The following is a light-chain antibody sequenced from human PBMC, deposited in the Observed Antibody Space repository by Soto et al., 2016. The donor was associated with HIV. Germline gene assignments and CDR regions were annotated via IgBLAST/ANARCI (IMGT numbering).Light chain of an antibody. V-gene: IGKV1-12*01. J-gene: IGKJ2*01. Sequence: DIQMTQSPPSVTASIGGNLTVTCRADSDISFDLGWYQQKPGHRPKLLVYASSRLDTGVPSRITGSGSGTKFALTIIGLQPDDFGTYYCQQGHSFPHTFGLGDQGAHRT. CDR3: QQGHSFPHT. CDR2: ASS. CDR1: SDISFD.